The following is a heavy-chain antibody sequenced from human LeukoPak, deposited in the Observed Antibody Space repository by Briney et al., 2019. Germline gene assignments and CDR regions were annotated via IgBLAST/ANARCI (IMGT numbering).Heavy chain of an antibody. Sequence: PSETLSLTCTVSGGSISSSSYYWGWIRQPPGKGLEWIGSIYYSGSTYYNPSLKSRVTISVDTSKNQFSLKLSSVTAADTAVYYCARGRLLWFGELSYYYGMDVWGQGTTVTVSS. CDR3: ARGRLLWFGELSYYYGMDV. CDR1: GGSISSSSYY. CDR2: IYYSGST. J-gene: IGHJ6*02. D-gene: IGHD3-10*01. V-gene: IGHV4-39*01.